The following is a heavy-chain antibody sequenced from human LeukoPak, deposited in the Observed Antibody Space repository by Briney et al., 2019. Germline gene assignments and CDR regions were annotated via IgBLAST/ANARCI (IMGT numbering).Heavy chain of an antibody. CDR1: GYTFTGYY. V-gene: IGHV1-2*02. Sequence: ASVKVSCKASGYTFTGYYMHWVRQAPGQGLEWMGWINPNSGGTNYAQKFQGRVTMTRDTSISTAYMELSRLRSDDTAVYYCARVGQWLDGGNWFDRWGQGTLVTVSS. J-gene: IGHJ5*02. CDR3: ARVGQWLDGGNWFDR. D-gene: IGHD6-19*01. CDR2: INPNSGGT.